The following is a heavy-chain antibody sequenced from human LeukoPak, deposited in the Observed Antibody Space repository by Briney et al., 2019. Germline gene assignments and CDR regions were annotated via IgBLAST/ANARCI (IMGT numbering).Heavy chain of an antibody. Sequence: PGGSLRLSCAAPGFTFSSYAMSWVRQAPGKGLEWVSSIGGSGGSTYYADSVKGRFTISRDNSKNTLYLQMNNLRAEDTAVYYCAKGGYTAMVPLDPWGQGTLVTVSS. V-gene: IGHV3-23*01. J-gene: IGHJ5*02. CDR3: AKGGYTAMVPLDP. CDR1: GFTFSSYA. CDR2: IGGSGGST. D-gene: IGHD5-18*01.